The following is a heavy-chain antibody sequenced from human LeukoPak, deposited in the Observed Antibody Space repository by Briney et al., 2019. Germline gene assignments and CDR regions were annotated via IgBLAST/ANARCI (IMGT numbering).Heavy chain of an antibody. CDR1: GGSISGGGYS. J-gene: IGHJ5*02. CDR3: AREVGTWFDT. Sequence: PSETLSLTCGISGGSISGGGYSWSWIRQPPGKGLEWLGNIYESGKTDYNPSLESRLTMSIDISKNHFSLNLNSVTAADTAVYYCAREVGTWFDTWGQGTLVTVSS. CDR2: IYESGKT. V-gene: IGHV4-30-2*01.